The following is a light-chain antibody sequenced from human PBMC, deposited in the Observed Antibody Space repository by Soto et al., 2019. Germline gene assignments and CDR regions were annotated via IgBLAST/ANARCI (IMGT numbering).Light chain of an antibody. CDR2: AAS. CDR1: QSVSSN. Sequence: ELVMTQSPATLSVSPGERATLSCRASQSVSSNLAWYQQKPGQAPRLLIYAASTRATGIPARLSGSGSGTEFTLTISSLQSEDFTVYYCLKCGGWPPKYTFGQGTKLDIK. CDR3: LKCGGWPPKYT. J-gene: IGKJ2*01. V-gene: IGKV3-15*01.